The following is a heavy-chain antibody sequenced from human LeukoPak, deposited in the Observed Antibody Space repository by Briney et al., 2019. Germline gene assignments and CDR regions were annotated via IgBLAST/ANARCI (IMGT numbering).Heavy chain of an antibody. CDR1: GGSITSYH. J-gene: IGHJ4*02. D-gene: IGHD5-24*01. CDR3: ARGSRDGYNHFDY. V-gene: IGHV4-59*01. CDR2: IYYSGST. Sequence: SETLSLTCTISGGSITSYHWSWIRQPPGKGLEWIGYIYYSGSTNYNPSLKSRVTISVDTSKNQFSLNLGSVTAADTAVYYCARGSRDGYNHFDYWGQGTLVTVSS.